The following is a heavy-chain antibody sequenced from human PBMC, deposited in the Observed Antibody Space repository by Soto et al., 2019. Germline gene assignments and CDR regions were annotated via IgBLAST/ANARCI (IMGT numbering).Heavy chain of an antibody. CDR2: ISWNSGSI. J-gene: IGHJ4*02. D-gene: IGHD7-27*01. Sequence: LRLSCAASGFTFDDYAMHWVRQAPGKGLEWVSGISWNSGSIGYADSVKGRFTISRDNAKNSLYLQMNSLRAEDTALYYCAKDIMYSGDNSHFDYWGQGTLVTVSS. CDR1: GFTFDDYA. CDR3: AKDIMYSGDNSHFDY. V-gene: IGHV3-9*01.